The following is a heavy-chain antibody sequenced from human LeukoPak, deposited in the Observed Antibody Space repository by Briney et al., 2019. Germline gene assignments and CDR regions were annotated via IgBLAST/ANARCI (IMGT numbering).Heavy chain of an antibody. CDR3: ARHVSAGYYYYYYMDV. D-gene: IGHD3-10*02. V-gene: IGHV4-34*01. CDR1: GGSFSGYY. Sequence: SETLSLTCAVYGGSFSGYYWSWIRQPPGKGLEWIGSIYYSGSTYYNPSLKSRVTISVDTSKNQFSLKLSSVTAADTAVYYCARHVSAGYYYYYYMDVWGKGTTVTVSS. J-gene: IGHJ6*03. CDR2: IYYSGST.